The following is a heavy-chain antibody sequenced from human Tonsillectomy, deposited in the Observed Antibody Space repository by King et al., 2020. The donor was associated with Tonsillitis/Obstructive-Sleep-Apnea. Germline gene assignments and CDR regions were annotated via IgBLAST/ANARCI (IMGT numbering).Heavy chain of an antibody. CDR3: ARGGAFYGDYGPYFDY. CDR1: GGSFSGYY. Sequence: VQLQQWGAGLLKPSETLSLTCAVYGGSFSGYYWSWIRQPPGKGLEWIGEINHSGSTNYKSSLKSRVTISVDTCKNQFSLKLSSVTAADTSVYYCARGGAFYGDYGPYFDYWGKGTLVTVSS. CDR2: INHSGST. V-gene: IGHV4-34*01. D-gene: IGHD4-17*01. J-gene: IGHJ4*02.